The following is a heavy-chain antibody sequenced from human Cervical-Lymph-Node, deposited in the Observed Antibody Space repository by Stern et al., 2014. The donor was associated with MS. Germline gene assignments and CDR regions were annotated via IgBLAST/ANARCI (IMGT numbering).Heavy chain of an antibody. Sequence: QVQLQESGPGLVKPSETLSLTCTVSGGSTSSYYWSWIRQPPGKGLEWIGYISSSGGTKYNPSLKSRVTISLDTHKHQFSLNLCSVTAADTAVYYCARGYTTSSGRPDYWGQGTLVTVSS. V-gene: IGHV4-59*08. CDR1: GGSTSSYY. J-gene: IGHJ4*02. CDR3: ARGYTTSSGRPDY. CDR2: ISSSGGT. D-gene: IGHD6-6*01.